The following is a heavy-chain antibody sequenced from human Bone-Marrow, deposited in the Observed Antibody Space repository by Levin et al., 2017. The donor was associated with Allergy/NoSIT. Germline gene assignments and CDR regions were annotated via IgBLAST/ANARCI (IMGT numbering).Heavy chain of an antibody. D-gene: IGHD3-16*01. CDR3: ARDEIGTFAFDI. CDR1: GFTFSTYS. Sequence: GESLKISCAVSGFTFSTYSMSWVRQAPGKGLEWVSSIGSRSDYTYYADSLKGRFTISRDNDKNSLYLQMNSLRAEDTAAYYCARDEIGTFAFDIWGQGTMVTVS. J-gene: IGHJ3*02. CDR2: IGSRSDYT. V-gene: IGHV3-21*01.